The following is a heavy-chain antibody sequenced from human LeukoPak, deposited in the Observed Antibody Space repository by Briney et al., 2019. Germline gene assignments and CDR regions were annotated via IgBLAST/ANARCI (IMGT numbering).Heavy chain of an antibody. V-gene: IGHV3-33*01. CDR2: IWYDGSNK. Sequence: GXXXLXXAASXFXXSSYXXXXVRQAPGKGLEWVXVIWYDGSNKYYADSVKGRFTISRDNSKNTLYLQMNSLRAEDTAVYYCARDYYDSSGYPQALDYWGQGTLVTVSS. CDR3: ARDYYDSSGYPQALDY. D-gene: IGHD3-22*01. J-gene: IGHJ4*02. CDR1: XFXXSSYX.